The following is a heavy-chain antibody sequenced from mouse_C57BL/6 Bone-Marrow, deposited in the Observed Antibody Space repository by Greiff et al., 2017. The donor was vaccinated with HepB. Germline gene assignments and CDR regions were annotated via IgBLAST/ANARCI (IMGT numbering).Heavy chain of an antibody. Sequence: QVQLQQPGAELVKPGASVKMSCKASGYTFTSYWITWVKQRPGQGLEWIGDIYPGSGSTNYNEKFKSKATLTVDTSSNTAYLQLSSLTSEDTAVYYCATLLRGPFAYWGQGTLVTVSA. CDR1: GYTFTSYW. J-gene: IGHJ3*01. CDR2: IYPGSGST. CDR3: ATLLRGPFAY. V-gene: IGHV1-55*01. D-gene: IGHD1-1*01.